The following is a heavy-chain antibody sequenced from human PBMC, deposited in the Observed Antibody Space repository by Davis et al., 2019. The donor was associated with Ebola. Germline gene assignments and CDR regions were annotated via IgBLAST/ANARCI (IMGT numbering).Heavy chain of an antibody. CDR2: IKEDGSEK. V-gene: IGHV3-7*03. Sequence: PGGSLRLSCAASPFTFRRYWMSWVRQAPGKGLEWVAKIKEDGSEKLEVDSVKGRFTISRDNAKNSLFLQMNSLRAEDTAVYYCARGKQYPGYWGQGTLVTVSS. CDR1: PFTFRRYW. CDR3: ARGKQYPGY. D-gene: IGHD2-2*01. J-gene: IGHJ4*02.